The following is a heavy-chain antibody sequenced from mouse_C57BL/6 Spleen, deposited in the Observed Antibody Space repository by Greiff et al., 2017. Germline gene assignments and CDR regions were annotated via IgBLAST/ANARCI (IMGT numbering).Heavy chain of an antibody. Sequence: VQLQQPGAELVKPGASVKLSCKASGYTFTSYWMQWVKQRPGQGLEWIGEIDPSDSYTNYNQKFKGKATLTVDTSSSTAYMQLSSLTSEDSAVYYCARGKLPYAMDYWGQGTSVTVSS. CDR2: IDPSDSYT. J-gene: IGHJ4*01. CDR1: GYTFTSYW. D-gene: IGHD1-1*01. V-gene: IGHV1-50*01. CDR3: ARGKLPYAMDY.